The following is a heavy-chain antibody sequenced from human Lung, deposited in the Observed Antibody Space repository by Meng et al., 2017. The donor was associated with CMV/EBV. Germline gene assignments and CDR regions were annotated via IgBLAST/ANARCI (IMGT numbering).Heavy chain of an antibody. D-gene: IGHD3-10*01. Sequence: QVQFRESGPALMKPSETLYLTCAVSGGSITNHNWWAWVRQPPGKGLEWIGEIPHRGSSAYNPSLKSRVSMSIDKSKNQFSLKLPSVTAADTAVYHCLRRSGGSVWGQGTLVTVSS. CDR2: IPHRGSS. CDR3: LRRSGGSV. J-gene: IGHJ1*01. CDR1: GGSITNHNW. V-gene: IGHV4-4*02.